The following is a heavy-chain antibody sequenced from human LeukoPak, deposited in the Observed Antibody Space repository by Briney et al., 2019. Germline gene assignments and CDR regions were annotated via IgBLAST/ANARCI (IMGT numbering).Heavy chain of an antibody. V-gene: IGHV3-53*01. Sequence: GGSLRLSCSASGFISSTSAMNWVRQAPGKGLEWVSVLYSGDTTYYTDSVKGRFTISRDNAKNTLYLQMNSLRAEDTAVYYCASDSGYIYGQGLPAAFDNWGQGTLVTVSS. CDR2: LYSGDTT. D-gene: IGHD5-18*01. CDR1: GFISSTSA. J-gene: IGHJ4*02. CDR3: ASDSGYIYGQGLPAAFDN.